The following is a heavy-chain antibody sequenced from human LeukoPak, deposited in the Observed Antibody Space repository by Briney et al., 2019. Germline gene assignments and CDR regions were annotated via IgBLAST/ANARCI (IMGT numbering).Heavy chain of an antibody. J-gene: IGHJ5*02. D-gene: IGHD1-1*01. CDR2: ISYSGST. CDR1: GGSISGYY. Sequence: SETLSLTCTVSGGSISGYYWSWIRQPPGKGLEWIGYISYSGSTNFNPSLKSRVTISVDTSKNQFSLKLSSVTAADTAVYYCAREGTAGTNLNWFDPWGQGTLVTVSS. V-gene: IGHV4-59*01. CDR3: AREGTAGTNLNWFDP.